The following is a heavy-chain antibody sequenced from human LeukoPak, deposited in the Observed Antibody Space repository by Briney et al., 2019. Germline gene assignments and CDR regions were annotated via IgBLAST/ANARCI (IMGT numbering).Heavy chain of an antibody. CDR2: ISSRSTTI. CDR1: GFNFNTYH. J-gene: IGHJ4*02. D-gene: IGHD4-11*01. Sequence: GGPLRLSCAASGFNFNTYHMNWVREAPGKGVEWVSYISSRSTTIYYADPVKGRFPISRDNAKSSLYLQMNSLTAEDTAVYYCARVWQDYSNADYWGQGTLVTVSS. V-gene: IGHV3-48*01. CDR3: ARVWQDYSNADY.